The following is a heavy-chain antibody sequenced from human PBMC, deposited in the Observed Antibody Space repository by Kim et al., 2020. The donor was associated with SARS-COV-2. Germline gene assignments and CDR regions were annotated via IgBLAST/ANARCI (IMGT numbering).Heavy chain of an antibody. D-gene: IGHD2-15*01. CDR3: ARATGTPPYYFDY. J-gene: IGHJ4*02. Sequence: NPSLKSRVTISVETSKNQFSLRLSSVTAADTAVYYCARATGTPPYYFDYWGQGTLVTVSP. V-gene: IGHV4-34*01.